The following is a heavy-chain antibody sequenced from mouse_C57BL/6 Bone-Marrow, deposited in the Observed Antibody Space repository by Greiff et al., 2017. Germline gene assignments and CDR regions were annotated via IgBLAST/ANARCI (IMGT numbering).Heavy chain of an antibody. Sequence: VQLQQPGAELVKPGASVKMSCKASGYTFTSYWITWVKQRPGQGLEWIGDIYPGSGSTNYNEKFKSKATLTVDTSSSTAYMQLSSLTSEDSAVYYCARRGFRYYYGFDYWGQGTTLTVSS. CDR3: ARRGFRYYYGFDY. CDR1: GYTFTSYW. CDR2: IYPGSGST. D-gene: IGHD1-1*01. J-gene: IGHJ2*01. V-gene: IGHV1-55*01.